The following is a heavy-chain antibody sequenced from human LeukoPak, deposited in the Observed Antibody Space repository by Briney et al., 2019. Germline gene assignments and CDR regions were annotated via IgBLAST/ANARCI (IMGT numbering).Heavy chain of an antibody. Sequence: SETLSLTCTVSGGSISSSSYYWGWIRQPPGKGLEWIGSIYYSGSTYYNPSLKSRVTISVDTSKNQFSLKLSSVTAADTAVYYCVRDSRQENYDFWSGYGDYYYYMDVWGKGTTVTVSS. J-gene: IGHJ6*03. CDR3: VRDSRQENYDFWSGYGDYYYYMDV. CDR2: IYYSGST. D-gene: IGHD3-3*01. CDR1: GGSISSSSYY. V-gene: IGHV4-39*07.